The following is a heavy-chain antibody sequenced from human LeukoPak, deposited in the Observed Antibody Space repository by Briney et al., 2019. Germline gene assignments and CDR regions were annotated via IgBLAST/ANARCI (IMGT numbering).Heavy chain of an antibody. J-gene: IGHJ5*02. CDR2: IIPIFGTA. CDR1: GGTFSSYA. V-gene: IGHV1-69*05. Sequence: AASVKVSSKASGGTFSSYAISWVRQAPGQGLEWMGGIIPIFGTANYAQKFQGRVTITTDESTSTAYMELSSLRSEDTAVYYCARTYYDFWSGYRGYNWFDPWGQGTLVTVSS. CDR3: ARTYYDFWSGYRGYNWFDP. D-gene: IGHD3-3*01.